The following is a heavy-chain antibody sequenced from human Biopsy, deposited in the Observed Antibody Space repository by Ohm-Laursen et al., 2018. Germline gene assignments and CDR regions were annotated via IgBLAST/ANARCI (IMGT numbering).Heavy chain of an antibody. D-gene: IGHD1-7*01. Sequence: ASVKLSCKASGYTFTSYDITWVRQASGQGPEWIGWLNPVSGNSNFGQKFRGRVTVTSDTSISTAYMELSGLTSDDTATYYCGRAVRNQLLTDPWGQGTLVTVTS. CDR2: LNPVSGNS. CDR3: GRAVRNQLLTDP. J-gene: IGHJ5*02. V-gene: IGHV1-8*01. CDR1: GYTFTSYD.